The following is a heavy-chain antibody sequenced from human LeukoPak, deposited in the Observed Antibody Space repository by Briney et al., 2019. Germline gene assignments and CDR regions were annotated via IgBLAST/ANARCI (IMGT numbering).Heavy chain of an antibody. Sequence: PSETLSLTCIVSGGSISGYYWSWIRQPAGKGLEWIGHMDTSGHTNYNSSLTSRVTMSVDTSKNQFSLRLTSVTAADTAVYYCARHWSHSVAQFGRSYWFDPWGQGTLVTVSS. J-gene: IGHJ5*02. CDR3: ARHWSHSVAQFGRSYWFDP. D-gene: IGHD2-15*01. CDR2: MDTSGHT. V-gene: IGHV4-4*07. CDR1: GGSISGYY.